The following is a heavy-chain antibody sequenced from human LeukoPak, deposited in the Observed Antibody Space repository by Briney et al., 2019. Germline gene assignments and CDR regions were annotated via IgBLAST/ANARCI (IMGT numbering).Heavy chain of an antibody. D-gene: IGHD3-22*01. V-gene: IGHV1-69*01. Sequence: SVKVSCKASGGTFSSYAISWVRQAPGQGLEWMGGIIPIFGTATYEKTFKGRVTITADESTRTAYMELSSLRSEDTAVYYCARRGLGDSSGYQDIHFDYWGQGTLVTVSS. CDR3: ARRGLGDSSGYQDIHFDY. CDR1: GGTFSSYA. J-gene: IGHJ4*02. CDR2: IIPIFGTA.